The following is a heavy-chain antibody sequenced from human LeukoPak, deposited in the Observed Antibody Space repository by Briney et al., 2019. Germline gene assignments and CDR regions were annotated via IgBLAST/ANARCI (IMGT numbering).Heavy chain of an antibody. D-gene: IGHD3-16*01. J-gene: IGHJ6*03. V-gene: IGHV4-38-2*02. CDR1: GYSITRGSY. Sequence: SETLSLTCTVSGYSITRGSYWGWIRQPPGKGLEWIANIYHSGSTNYNPSLKSRVTISVDTSKNQFSLKLSSVTAADTAVYYCARETSQKGAHYMDVWGKGTTVTISS. CDR2: IYHSGST. CDR3: ARETSQKGAHYMDV.